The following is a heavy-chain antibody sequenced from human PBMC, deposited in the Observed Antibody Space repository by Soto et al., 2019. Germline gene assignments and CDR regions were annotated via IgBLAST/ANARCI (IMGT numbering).Heavy chain of an antibody. J-gene: IGHJ5*02. V-gene: IGHV3-15*01. CDR3: TTEIPYYDFWSGYYLGWFDP. D-gene: IGHD3-3*01. CDR1: GFTLSNAW. Sequence: ELQLVDSGGGLVKPGGSLRLSCAASGFTLSNAWMSWVRQAPGKGLEWVGRIKSKTDGGTTDYAAPVKGRFTISRDDSKNTLYLQMNSLKTEDTAVYYCTTEIPYYDFWSGYYLGWFDPWGQGTLVTVSS. CDR2: IKSKTDGGTT.